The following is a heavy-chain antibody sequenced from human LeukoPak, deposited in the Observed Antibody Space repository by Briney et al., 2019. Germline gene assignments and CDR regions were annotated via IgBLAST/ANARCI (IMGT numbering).Heavy chain of an antibody. CDR1: GGSFSGYY. CDR2: ISHNENT. D-gene: IGHD3-22*01. V-gene: IGHV4-34*01. J-gene: IGHJ4*02. Sequence: NPSETLSLTCAVYGGSFSGYYWTWFRQPPGKGLEWIGEISHNENTNYSPSLKSRLTISIDTAKNPFSLKLRSVTAADTAVYYCASSGSRWLVDKTYSPYWGQGTLVTVSS. CDR3: ASSGSRWLVDKTYSPY.